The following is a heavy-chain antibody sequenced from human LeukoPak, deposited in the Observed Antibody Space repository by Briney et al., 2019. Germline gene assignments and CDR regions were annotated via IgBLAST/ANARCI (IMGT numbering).Heavy chain of an antibody. CDR3: ARSGYYDPDFDY. J-gene: IGHJ4*02. Sequence: QAGGSLRLSCAAPGFTVSSNYMSWVRQAPGEGLEWVSVIYSGGSTYYADSVKGRLTTSRDNSKNTLYLQMNSLRAEDTAVYYCARSGYYDPDFDYWGQGTLVTVSS. V-gene: IGHV3-66*01. CDR2: IYSGGST. CDR1: GFTVSSNY. D-gene: IGHD3-22*01.